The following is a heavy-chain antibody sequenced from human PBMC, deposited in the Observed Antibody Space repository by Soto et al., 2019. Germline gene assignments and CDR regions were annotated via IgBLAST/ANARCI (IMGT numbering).Heavy chain of an antibody. CDR1: DGSISSYY. CDR2: IYYSGST. Sequence: SETLSLTCTVSDGSISSYYWSWIRQPPGKGLEWIGYIYYSGSTNYNPSLKSRVTISVDTSKNQFSLKLSSVTAADTAVYYCARDIPEYCSSTSCPDAFDIWGQGTMVTVSS. D-gene: IGHD2-2*01. V-gene: IGHV4-59*01. J-gene: IGHJ3*02. CDR3: ARDIPEYCSSTSCPDAFDI.